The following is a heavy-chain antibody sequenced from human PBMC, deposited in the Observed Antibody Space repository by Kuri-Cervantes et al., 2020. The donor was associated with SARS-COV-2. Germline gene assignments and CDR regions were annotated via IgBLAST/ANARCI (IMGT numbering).Heavy chain of an antibody. Sequence: ASVKVSCKASGGTFSSYAISWVRQAPGQGLEWMGWISAYNGNTNYAQKLQGRVTMTTDTSTSTAYMELRSLRSEDTAVYYCATPVDYGDSSLFDLWGRGTLVTVSS. CDR2: ISAYNGNT. D-gene: IGHD4-17*01. CDR3: ATPVDYGDSSLFDL. V-gene: IGHV1-18*01. CDR1: GGTFSSYA. J-gene: IGHJ2*01.